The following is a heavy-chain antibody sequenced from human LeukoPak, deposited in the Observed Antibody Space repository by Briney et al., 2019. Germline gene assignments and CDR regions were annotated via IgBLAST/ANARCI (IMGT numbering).Heavy chain of an antibody. Sequence: PVGSQTLSCPASGFTFSIYSMNWVRQAPGKGLAWVSKISSDSSSIYYEDSVKGRFNKFRDKAKNSLYLQMNNLRAEDTAVYYCARERGYCTDTSCYGFDYWGQGILVTVSS. CDR1: GFTFSIYS. V-gene: IGHV3-48*01. CDR2: ISSDSSSI. D-gene: IGHD2-2*01. J-gene: IGHJ4*02. CDR3: ARERGYCTDTSCYGFDY.